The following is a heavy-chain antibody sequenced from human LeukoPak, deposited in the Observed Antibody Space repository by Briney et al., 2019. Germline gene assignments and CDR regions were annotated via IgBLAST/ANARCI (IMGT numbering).Heavy chain of an antibody. CDR2: ISGSGDST. CDR3: AKQEEYQLLRAYYYDC. D-gene: IGHD2-2*01. Sequence: GGSLRLSCAASGFTFSIYAMSWVRQAPGKGLGWVSVISGSGDSTYYADSLKGRFTISRDNSKNTVFLQMNSLRAEDTAIYYCAKQEEYQLLRAYYYDCWGQGTLVTVSS. CDR1: GFTFSIYA. V-gene: IGHV3-23*01. J-gene: IGHJ4*02.